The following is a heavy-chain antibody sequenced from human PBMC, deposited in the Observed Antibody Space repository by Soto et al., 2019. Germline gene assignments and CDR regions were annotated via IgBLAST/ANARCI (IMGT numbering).Heavy chain of an antibody. CDR1: GFTFGDYA. D-gene: IGHD3-10*01. CDR2: IRSKAYGGTT. V-gene: IGHV3-49*04. Sequence: GGSLRLSCTASGFTFGDYAMSWVRQAPGKGLEWVGFIRSKAYGGTTEYAASVKGRFTISRDDSKSIAYLQMNSLKTEDTAVYYCTRIHYYGSGSYDYWGQGTLVTVSS. J-gene: IGHJ4*02. CDR3: TRIHYYGSGSYDY.